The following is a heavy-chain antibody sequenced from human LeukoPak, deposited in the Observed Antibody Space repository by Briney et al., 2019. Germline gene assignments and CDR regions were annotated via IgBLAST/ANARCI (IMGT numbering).Heavy chain of an antibody. CDR2: MFYSEST. Sequence: SETLSLTCSVSGASVSDGNYYWSWIRQPPGKGLEWIGYMFYSESTKYNPSLKSRVTISVDTSKNQFSLKLSSVTAADTAVYYCASRYCSGGSCTDYWGQGTLVTVSS. J-gene: IGHJ4*02. CDR1: GASVSDGNYY. CDR3: ASRYCSGGSCTDY. V-gene: IGHV4-61*01. D-gene: IGHD2-15*01.